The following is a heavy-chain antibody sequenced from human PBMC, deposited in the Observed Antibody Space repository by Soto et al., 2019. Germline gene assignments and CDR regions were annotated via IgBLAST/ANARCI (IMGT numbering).Heavy chain of an antibody. CDR3: ARLQIYDSRAAPTPIFHP. CDR1: GVSISSYY. Sequence: ASETLSLTCTVSGVSISSYYWSWIRQPPGKGLEWIGYIYYSGSTNYNPPLKSRVTISVDTSKNQFSLKLSSVTAADTAVYYCARLQIYDSRAAPTPIFHPWGLGAMVTVSS. D-gene: IGHD3-22*01. V-gene: IGHV4-59*08. J-gene: IGHJ1*01. CDR2: IYYSGST.